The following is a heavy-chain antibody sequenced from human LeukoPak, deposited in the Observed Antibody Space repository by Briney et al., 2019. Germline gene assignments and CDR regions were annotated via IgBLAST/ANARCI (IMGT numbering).Heavy chain of an antibody. D-gene: IGHD3-10*01. CDR2: IYTSGST. CDR1: GGSISSGSYY. J-gene: IGHJ4*02. CDR3: AKAMGNYYGSGSYYNEDY. V-gene: IGHV4-61*02. Sequence: PSETLSLTCTVSGGSISSGSYYWSWIRQPAGKGLEWIGRIYTSGSTNYNPSLKSRVTISVDTSKNLFSLKLSSVTAADTAVYYCAKAMGNYYGSGSYYNEDYWGQGTLVTVSS.